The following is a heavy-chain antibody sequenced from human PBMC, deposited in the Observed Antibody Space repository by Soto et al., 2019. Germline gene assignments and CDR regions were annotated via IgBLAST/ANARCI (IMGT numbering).Heavy chain of an antibody. J-gene: IGHJ4*02. Sequence: GGSLRLSCAASGFTFSSYGMHWVRQAPGKGLEWVAVIWHDGSNKNYADSVKGRVTISRDNSKNTLYLQMNSLRAEDTAVYYCARGGGLTYGGNPDYYFDYWGQGTLVTVSS. CDR3: ARGGGLTYGGNPDYYFDY. CDR1: GFTFSSYG. CDR2: IWHDGSNK. V-gene: IGHV3-33*01. D-gene: IGHD4-17*01.